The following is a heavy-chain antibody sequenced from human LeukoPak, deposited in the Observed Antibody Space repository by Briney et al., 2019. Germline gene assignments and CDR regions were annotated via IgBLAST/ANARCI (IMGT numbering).Heavy chain of an antibody. Sequence: TGGSLRLSCAASGFTLSNYDMSWVRQASGKGLAWVSAISGRGGRTYYADSVKGRFTISRDHPKNTLYLQMNSLRAEDTAVYYCANNDYNNPEGWGQGTLVTVSS. CDR3: ANNDYNNPEG. V-gene: IGHV3-23*01. CDR1: GFTLSNYD. J-gene: IGHJ4*02. CDR2: ISGRGGRT. D-gene: IGHD4-11*01.